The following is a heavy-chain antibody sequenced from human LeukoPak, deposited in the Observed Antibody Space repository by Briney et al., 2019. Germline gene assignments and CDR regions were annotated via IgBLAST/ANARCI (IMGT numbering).Heavy chain of an antibody. CDR3: ARGRSIFGVVTGDYFDY. D-gene: IGHD3-3*02. CDR1: GFTFRSYA. Sequence: PGGSLRLSCAASGFTFRSYAMHWVRQAPGKGLEWVAIISYDGTNKYYADSVKGRFTISRDNSKNTLHVQMNSLRVEGTAVYYCARGRSIFGVVTGDYFDYWGQGTLVTVSS. J-gene: IGHJ4*02. V-gene: IGHV3-30*04. CDR2: ISYDGTNK.